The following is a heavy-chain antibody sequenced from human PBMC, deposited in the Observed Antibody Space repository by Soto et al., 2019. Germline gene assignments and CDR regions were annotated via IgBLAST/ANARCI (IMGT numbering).Heavy chain of an antibody. CDR2: ISYDGINI. D-gene: IGHD2-15*01. J-gene: IGHJ4*02. CDR1: GFIFSTYA. V-gene: IGHV3-30*18. Sequence: XGSLRNSCAASGFIFSTYAMHWIRQAPGKGLEWVAVISYDGINIYYTDSVKGRFTISRDNSKNTLYLQMNRLRAEDTAVYYCAKDLILYRREATNSWDYWGQGTLVTVSS. CDR3: AKDLILYRREATNSWDY.